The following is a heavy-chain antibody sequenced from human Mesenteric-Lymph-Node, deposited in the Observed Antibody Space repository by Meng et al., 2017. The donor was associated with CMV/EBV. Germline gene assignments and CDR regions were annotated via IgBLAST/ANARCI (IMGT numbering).Heavy chain of an antibody. D-gene: IGHD1-26*01. CDR3: AREGGYPLLLLKSGFHYNYAMDV. V-gene: IGHV3-7*03. J-gene: IGHJ6*02. CDR1: GFNFRRYW. Sequence: GGSLRLSCEASGFNFRRYWMSWVRQAPGKGLEWVANIKEDGSEKYFVDSVRGRFTISRDNAQKSLYLQMNSLTVEDTAVYFCAREGGYPLLLLKSGFHYNYAMDVWGQGTTVTVSS. CDR2: IKEDGSEK.